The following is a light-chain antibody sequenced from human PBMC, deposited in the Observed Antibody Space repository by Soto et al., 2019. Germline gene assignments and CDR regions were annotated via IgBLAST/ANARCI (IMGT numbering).Light chain of an antibody. CDR2: AAS. Sequence: EIVLTQSPGTLSLSPGERATLSCRASQRVSSTYLAWYQQKPGQAPRLLFYAASSRAAGTPDRFSGSGSGTDFTLTISRLEPEDFAVYYCQQYDSSPPTFGGGTKVEIK. J-gene: IGKJ4*01. CDR1: QRVSSTY. V-gene: IGKV3-20*01. CDR3: QQYDSSPPT.